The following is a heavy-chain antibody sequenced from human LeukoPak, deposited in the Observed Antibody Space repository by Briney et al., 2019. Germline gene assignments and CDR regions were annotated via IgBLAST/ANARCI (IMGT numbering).Heavy chain of an antibody. J-gene: IGHJ4*02. Sequence: GGSLRLSCAASGFTFSSYAMSWVRQAPGKGLEWVSAISGSGGSTYYAESVKGRFTISRDNSKNTLYLQMNGLRAEDTAVYYCAKAKNVLRYFDWSTDFWGQGTLVTVSS. CDR1: GFTFSSYA. D-gene: IGHD3-9*01. CDR2: ISGSGGST. V-gene: IGHV3-23*01. CDR3: AKAKNVLRYFDWSTDF.